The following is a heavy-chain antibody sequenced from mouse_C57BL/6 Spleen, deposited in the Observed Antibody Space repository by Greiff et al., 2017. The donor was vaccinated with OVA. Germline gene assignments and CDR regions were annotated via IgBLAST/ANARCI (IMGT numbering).Heavy chain of an antibody. D-gene: IGHD1-1*01. CDR1: GYTFTSYW. Sequence: VQLQQPGAELVKPGASVKLSCKASGYTFTSYWMHWVKQRPGQGLEWIGMIHPNSGSTNYNEKFKSKATLTVDKSSSTAYTQLSSLTSEDSAVYYCARSRGASPGYFDVWGTGTTVTVSS. CDR3: ARSRGASPGYFDV. CDR2: IHPNSGST. J-gene: IGHJ1*03. V-gene: IGHV1-64*01.